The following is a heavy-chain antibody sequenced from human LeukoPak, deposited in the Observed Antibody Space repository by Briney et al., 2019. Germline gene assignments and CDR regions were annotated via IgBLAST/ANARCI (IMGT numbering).Heavy chain of an antibody. J-gene: IGHJ4*02. D-gene: IGHD2-2*02. V-gene: IGHV4-31*03. CDR1: GGSISSGGYY. CDR2: IYYSGST. CDR3: ARDHSDCSSTSCYRGFDY. Sequence: SQTLSLTCTVSGGSISSGGYYWSWIRQHPGKGLEWIGYIYYSGSTYYNPSLKSRVTISVDTSKNQFSLKLSSVTAADTAVYYCARDHSDCSSTSCYRGFDYWGQGTLVTVSS.